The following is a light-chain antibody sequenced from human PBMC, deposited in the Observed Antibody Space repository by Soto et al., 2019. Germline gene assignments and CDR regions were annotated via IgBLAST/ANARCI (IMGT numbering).Light chain of an antibody. J-gene: IGLJ2*01. Sequence: QSALTQPASVSGSPGQSITISCTGTSSDVGAYNYVSWYQQHPGKAPKLMIYDVSNRPSGVSNRFSGSKSGKTASLTISGLQAEDEADYYCSSYTSSSNVVFGGGTQLTVL. CDR1: SSDVGAYNY. CDR3: SSYTSSSNVV. CDR2: DVS. V-gene: IGLV2-14*01.